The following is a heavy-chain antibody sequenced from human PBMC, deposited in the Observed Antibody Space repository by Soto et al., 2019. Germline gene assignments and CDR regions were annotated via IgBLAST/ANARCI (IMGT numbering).Heavy chain of an antibody. CDR2: ITPIFGTA. V-gene: IGHV1-69*13. Sequence: ASVKVSCKASGGTFSSYAISWVRQAPGQGLEWMGGITPIFGTANYAQKFQGRVTITADESTSTAYMELSSLRSEDTAVYYCARAMPQNSGYVKVYGMDVWGQGTTVTVSS. CDR3: ARAMPQNSGYVKVYGMDV. J-gene: IGHJ6*02. D-gene: IGHD5-12*01. CDR1: GGTFSSYA.